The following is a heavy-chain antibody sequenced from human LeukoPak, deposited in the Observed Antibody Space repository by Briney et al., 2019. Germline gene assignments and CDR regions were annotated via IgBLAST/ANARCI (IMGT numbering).Heavy chain of an antibody. CDR2: ISSNGGST. D-gene: IGHD1-26*01. Sequence: GGPLRLSCAASGFTFSSYAMHWVRQAPGKGLEYVSAISSNGGSTYYANSVKGRFTISRDNSKNTLYLQMGSLRAEDMAVYYCASGSHSGSYGPFDYWGQGTLVTVSS. CDR3: ASGSHSGSYGPFDY. CDR1: GFTFSSYA. J-gene: IGHJ4*02. V-gene: IGHV3-64*01.